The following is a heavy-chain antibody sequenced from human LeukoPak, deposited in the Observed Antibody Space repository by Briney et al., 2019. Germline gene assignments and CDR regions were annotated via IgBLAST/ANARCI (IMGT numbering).Heavy chain of an antibody. V-gene: IGHV4-59*01. Sequence: MPSETLSLTCTVSGGSISSYYWSWIRQPPGKGLEWIGDIYYSGSTNYNPSLKSRVTISVDTSKNQFYLKLSSVTAADTAVYYCARETIPLGYCSSTSCLRYFDYWGQGTLVTVSS. CDR1: GGSISSYY. D-gene: IGHD2-2*01. CDR3: ARETIPLGYCSSTSCLRYFDY. J-gene: IGHJ4*02. CDR2: IYYSGST.